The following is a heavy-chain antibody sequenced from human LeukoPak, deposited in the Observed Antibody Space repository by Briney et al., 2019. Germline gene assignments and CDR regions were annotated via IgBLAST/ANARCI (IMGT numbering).Heavy chain of an antibody. CDR1: GGSFSGYY. CDR2: INHSGST. D-gene: IGHD2-15*01. Sequence: SETLSLTRAVYGGSFSGYYWSWIRQPPGKGLGWIGKINHSGSTNYNPSLKSRVTISVDTSKNQFSLKLSSVTAADTAVYYCARGRGYIRYYYYYMDVWDKGTTVTVSS. CDR3: ARGRGYIRYYYYYMDV. V-gene: IGHV4-34*01. J-gene: IGHJ6*03.